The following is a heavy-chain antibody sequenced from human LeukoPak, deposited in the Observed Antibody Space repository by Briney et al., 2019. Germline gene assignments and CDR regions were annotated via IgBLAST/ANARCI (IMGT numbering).Heavy chain of an antibody. Sequence: SETLSLTCTVSGGSISSSRYYWGWIRQPPGKGLEWIGTFYYTGSTYYTPSLKSRVTISVDTSESQFSLKLSSVTAADTAVYYCVRLGPEGPFDYWGQGTLVTVSS. V-gene: IGHV4-39*01. D-gene: IGHD1-14*01. J-gene: IGHJ4*02. CDR3: VRLGPEGPFDY. CDR2: FYYTGST. CDR1: GGSISSSRYY.